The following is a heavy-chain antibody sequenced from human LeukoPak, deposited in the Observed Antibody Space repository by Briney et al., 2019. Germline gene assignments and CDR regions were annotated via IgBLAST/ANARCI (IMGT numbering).Heavy chain of an antibody. D-gene: IGHD6-13*01. CDR2: ISYDGSNK. CDR3: ALPYSSSWYYFDY. Sequence: PGRSLRLSCAASGFTFSSYAMHWVRQAPGKGLEWVAVISYDGSNKYYADSVKGRFTISRDNSKNTLYLQMDSLRAEDTAVYYCALPYSSSWYYFDYWGQGTLVTVSS. V-gene: IGHV3-30*04. J-gene: IGHJ4*02. CDR1: GFTFSSYA.